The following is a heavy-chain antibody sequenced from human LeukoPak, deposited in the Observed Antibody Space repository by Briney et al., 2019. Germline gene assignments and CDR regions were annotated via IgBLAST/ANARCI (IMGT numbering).Heavy chain of an antibody. CDR3: TRSPYDSSGYYSPENFDY. CDR1: GFSFSGSA. Sequence: GGSLRLSCAASGFSFSGSAMHWVRQASGKGLEWVGLIRGKVNSYATEYAASVKGRFTISRDDSKNTAYLQMNSLKTEDTAVYYWTRSPYDSSGYYSPENFDYWGQGILVTVSS. V-gene: IGHV3-73*01. J-gene: IGHJ4*02. CDR2: IRGKVNSYAT. D-gene: IGHD3-22*01.